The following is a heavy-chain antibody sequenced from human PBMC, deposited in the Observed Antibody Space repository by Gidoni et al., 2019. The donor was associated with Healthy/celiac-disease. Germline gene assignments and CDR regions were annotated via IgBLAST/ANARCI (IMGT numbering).Heavy chain of an antibody. Sequence: AQLVQSGAEVKQPWSPVKVSCTASGGTFSSYPNSWVRQVPGQGLEWMGGFIPIFGTANYSQKFQGRVTITADNSPSTAYMELSSLRSADTAVYYCARQGSGSDGLYYYYYMDVWGKGTTVTVSS. CDR2: FIPIFGTA. CDR1: GGTFSSYP. V-gene: IGHV1-69*06. J-gene: IGHJ6*03. CDR3: ARQGSGSDGLYYYYYMDV. D-gene: IGHD1-26*01.